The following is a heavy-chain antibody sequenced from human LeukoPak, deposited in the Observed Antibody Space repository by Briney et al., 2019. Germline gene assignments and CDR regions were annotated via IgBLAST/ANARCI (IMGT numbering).Heavy chain of an antibody. J-gene: IGHJ4*02. D-gene: IGHD6-13*01. CDR2: MNPKSGNT. CDR1: GYTFTSYD. V-gene: IGHV1-8*01. CDR3: ARSGGYSSSWMDY. Sequence: ASVKVSCKASGYTFTSYDVNWVRQAAGQGLEWMGWMNPKSGNTGYAQSLQGRLTMTRNTSISTAYMELSSLRSEDTAVYYCARSGGYSSSWMDYWGQGTLVTVSS.